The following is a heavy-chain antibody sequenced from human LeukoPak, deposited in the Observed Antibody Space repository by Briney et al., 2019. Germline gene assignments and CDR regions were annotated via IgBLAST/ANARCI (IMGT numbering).Heavy chain of an antibody. CDR1: GGSISTTSYY. J-gene: IGHJ4*02. V-gene: IGHV4-39*01. D-gene: IGHD6-19*01. Sequence: SETLSLTCTVSGGSISTTSYYWDWIRQPPGKGLEYVGSIYYSGSTYYTPSLKSRVTISIDTAKNQFSLKLISVTAADTAVYFCARHSGRGRSGWIDFDYWGQGTLVTVSS. CDR2: IYYSGST. CDR3: ARHSGRGRSGWIDFDY.